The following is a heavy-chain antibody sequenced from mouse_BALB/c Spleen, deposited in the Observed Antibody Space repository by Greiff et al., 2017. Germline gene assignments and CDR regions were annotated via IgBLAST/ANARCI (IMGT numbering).Heavy chain of an antibody. V-gene: IGHV2-6-7*01. CDR3: ARDGYCRGGYFDY. J-gene: IGHJ2*01. D-gene: IGHD2-3*01. CDR1: GFSLTGYG. Sequence: QVQLKESGPGLVAPSQSLSITCTVSGFSLTGYGVNWVRQPPGKGLEWLGMIWGDGSTDYNSALKSRLSISKDNSKSQVFLNMNSLQTDDTARYYCARDGYCRGGYFDYWGQGTALTVAA. CDR2: IWGDGST.